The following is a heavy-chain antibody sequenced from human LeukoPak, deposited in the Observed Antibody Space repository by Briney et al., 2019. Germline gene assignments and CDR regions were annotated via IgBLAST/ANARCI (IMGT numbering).Heavy chain of an antibody. J-gene: IGHJ4*02. D-gene: IGHD6-19*01. Sequence: KPSETLSLTCTVSGGSISSYFWSWIRQPPGKRLEWIGHTYDTGSTNYNPSLKTRVTISADTSRNQFSLNLRSVTAADTAIYYCARETTLTGYAGGLGFNYWGQGTLVTVSS. CDR1: GGSISSYF. V-gene: IGHV4-59*01. CDR2: TYDTGST. CDR3: ARETTLTGYAGGLGFNY.